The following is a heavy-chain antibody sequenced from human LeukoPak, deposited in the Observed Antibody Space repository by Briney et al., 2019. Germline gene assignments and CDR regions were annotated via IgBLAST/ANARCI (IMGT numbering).Heavy chain of an antibody. Sequence: ASVKVSCKASGYTFTSYDINWVRQAAGQGLEWMGWINPNSGDTGYAQKFQGRVIMTRDTSTSTAYMQLSSLRSDDTAVYYCTREPDYKNVFDFWGKGTMLAVSS. CDR2: INPNSGDT. V-gene: IGHV1-8*01. CDR3: TREPDYKNVFDF. D-gene: IGHD3-10*01. J-gene: IGHJ3*01. CDR1: GYTFTSYD.